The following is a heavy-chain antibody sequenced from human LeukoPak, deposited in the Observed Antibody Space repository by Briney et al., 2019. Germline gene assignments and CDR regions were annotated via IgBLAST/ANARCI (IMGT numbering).Heavy chain of an antibody. Sequence: SETLSLTCAVYGGSFSGYYWSWIRQPPGKGLEWIGEINHSGSTNYNPSLKSRVTISVDTSKNQFSLKLSSVTAADTAVYYCARKRAEYGDYDDYYYGMDVWGQGTTVTVSS. D-gene: IGHD4-17*01. J-gene: IGHJ6*02. CDR2: INHSGST. CDR1: GGSFSGYY. CDR3: ARKRAEYGDYDDYYYGMDV. V-gene: IGHV4-34*01.